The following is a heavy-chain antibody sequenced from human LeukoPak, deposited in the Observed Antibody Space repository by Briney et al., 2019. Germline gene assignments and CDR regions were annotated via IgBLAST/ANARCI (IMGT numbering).Heavy chain of an antibody. J-gene: IGHJ4*02. Sequence: SETLSLTCTVSGGSMSSYYWIWIRQPPGKGLEWIGYIYYTGSINYNPSLKSRATISVDTSKNQFSLKLSSVTAADTAVYYCARAGAGNEYVGLFDYWGQGTLVTVSS. CDR2: IYYTGSI. CDR3: ARAGAGNEYVGLFDY. CDR1: GGSMSSYY. D-gene: IGHD3-16*01. V-gene: IGHV4-59*01.